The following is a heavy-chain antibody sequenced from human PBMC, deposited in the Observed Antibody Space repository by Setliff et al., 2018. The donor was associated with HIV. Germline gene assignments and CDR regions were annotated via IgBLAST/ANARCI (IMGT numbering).Heavy chain of an antibody. D-gene: IGHD5-12*01. CDR1: GGSISSSNYY. V-gene: IGHV4-39*01. CDR3: ARTWWLRSNWFDP. Sequence: SGTLSLTCTVSGGSISSSNYYWGWIRQPPGKGLEYIGSMHYSGSTYYNPSLKSRVTISVDTSKNQFSLKLSSVTAADTAVYYCARTWWLRSNWFDPWGQGTLVTSPQ. CDR2: MHYSGST. J-gene: IGHJ5*02.